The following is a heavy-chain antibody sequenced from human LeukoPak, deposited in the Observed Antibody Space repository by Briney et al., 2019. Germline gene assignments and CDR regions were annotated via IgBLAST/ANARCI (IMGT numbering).Heavy chain of an antibody. V-gene: IGHV1-8*03. CDR1: GYTFTSYD. J-gene: IGHJ5*02. Sequence: GASVKVSCKASGYTFTSYDINWVRQATGQGLEWMGWMNPNSGNTGYAQKFQGRVTITRNTSISTAYMELSSLRSEDTAVYYCARGLRYCGGDCYVWFDPWGQGTLVTVSS. CDR3: ARGLRYCGGDCYVWFDP. CDR2: MNPNSGNT. D-gene: IGHD2-21*01.